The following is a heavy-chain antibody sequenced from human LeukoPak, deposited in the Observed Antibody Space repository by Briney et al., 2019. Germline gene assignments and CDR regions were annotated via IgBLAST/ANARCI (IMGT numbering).Heavy chain of an antibody. Sequence: PSETLSLTCTVSGGSISSGDYYWSWIRQPPGKGLEWIGYIYYSGSTYYNPSLKSRLTISVDTSKNQFSLRLSSVTAADTAVYYRGRVLYSGYVIDWGQGTLVTVSS. J-gene: IGHJ4*02. CDR3: GRVLYSGYVID. D-gene: IGHD5-12*01. CDR1: GGSISSGDYY. V-gene: IGHV4-30-4*01. CDR2: IYYSGST.